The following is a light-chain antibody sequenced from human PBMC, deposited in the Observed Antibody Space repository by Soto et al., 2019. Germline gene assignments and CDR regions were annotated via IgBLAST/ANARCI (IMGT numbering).Light chain of an antibody. V-gene: IGKV1-5*03. CDR1: QSISSG. Sequence: DIQMTQSPSTLSASVGDRVTITCRASQSISSGLAWYQQKPGKAPKLLIYKASSLESGVPSRFSGSGSGTEFTLTISSLQPDYFATYYCQQYNSYSTFGQGTKVEIK. J-gene: IGKJ1*01. CDR2: KAS. CDR3: QQYNSYST.